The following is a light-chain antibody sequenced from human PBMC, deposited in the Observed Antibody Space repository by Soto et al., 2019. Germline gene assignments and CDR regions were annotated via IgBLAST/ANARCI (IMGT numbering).Light chain of an antibody. CDR1: QSVLYSANNKNY. V-gene: IGKV4-1*01. J-gene: IGKJ4*01. CDR3: QQFHSFPLT. Sequence: DIVMTQSPDSLSVSLCERATINCKFSQSVLYSANNKNYLAWYQHKPGQPPKLLIYWASNRESGVPDRFSGSGSGTDFSLTISNLQAEDVAVYYCQQFHSFPLTFGGGTKVDIK. CDR2: WAS.